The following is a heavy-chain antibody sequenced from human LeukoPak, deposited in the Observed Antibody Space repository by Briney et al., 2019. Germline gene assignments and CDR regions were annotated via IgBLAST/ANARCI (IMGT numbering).Heavy chain of an antibody. D-gene: IGHD3-3*01. J-gene: IGHJ6*03. CDR1: GCTFSSYA. Sequence: SVKVSCKASGCTFSSYAISWVRQAPGQGLEWMGGIIPIFGTANYAQKFQGRVTITTDESTSTAYMELSSLRSEDTAVYYCARGRLAARFSVGYYYYMDVWGKGTTVSVCS. CDR2: IIPIFGTA. V-gene: IGHV1-69*05. CDR3: ARGRLAARFSVGYYYYMDV.